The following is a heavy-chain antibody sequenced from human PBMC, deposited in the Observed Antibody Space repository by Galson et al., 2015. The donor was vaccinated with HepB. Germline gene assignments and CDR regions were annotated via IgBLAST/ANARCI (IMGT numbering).Heavy chain of an antibody. CDR2: IYPDESDT. J-gene: IGHJ6*02. CDR1: GYSFTSYW. CDR3: ARRSSSAAGGRGLDV. Sequence: QSGAEVKKPGDSLTISCKGSGYSFTSYWIAWVRQMPGKGLEWMGIIYPDESDTRYSPSFQGQVTISAAKSITTAYLQWSSLKASDTAMYYCARRSSSAAGGRGLDVWGQGTTVTVSS. V-gene: IGHV5-51*01. D-gene: IGHD6-6*01.